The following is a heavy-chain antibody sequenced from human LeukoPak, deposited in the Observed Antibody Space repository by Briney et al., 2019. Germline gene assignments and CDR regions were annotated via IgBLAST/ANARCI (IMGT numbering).Heavy chain of an antibody. CDR2: ISGSGAST. Sequence: GGSLRLSCAASGFTFSSYAMSWVRQAPGKGLGWVSAISGSGASTYYADSVKGRFTISRDNSKNTLYLQMNSLRAENTAIYYCAKVMTTVTTVDYWGQGTLVTVSS. V-gene: IGHV3-23*01. CDR1: GFTFSSYA. CDR3: AKVMTTVTTVDY. D-gene: IGHD4-17*01. J-gene: IGHJ4*02.